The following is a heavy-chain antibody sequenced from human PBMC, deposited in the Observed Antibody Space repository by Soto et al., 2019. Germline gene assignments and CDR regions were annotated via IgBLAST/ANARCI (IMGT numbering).Heavy chain of an antibody. V-gene: IGHV4-59*08. J-gene: IGHJ4*02. CDR3: ARHGGSYSFDY. CDR2: NSYSGNT. CDR1: GVSTSVYY. Sequence: QVQLQESGPGLVKPSETLSLTCTVTGVSTSVYYWSWLRQPPGKGLEWLGYNSYSGNTDYNPSLKSRVTISVETSKNQFSLKLSSATAADTAVYYCARHGGSYSFDYWGQGTLVTVSS. D-gene: IGHD3-10*01.